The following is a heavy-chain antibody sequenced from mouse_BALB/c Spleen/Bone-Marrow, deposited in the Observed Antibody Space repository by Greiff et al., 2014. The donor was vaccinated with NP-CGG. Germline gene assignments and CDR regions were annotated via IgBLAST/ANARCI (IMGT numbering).Heavy chain of an antibody. Sequence: EVQRVESGGGLVKPGGSLKLSCAASGFTFSSYAMSWVRQTPEKRPEWVASISSGGSTYYPDSVKGRFTISRDNARNILYLQMSSLRSEDTAMYYCAREEYGQKVYAMDYWGQGTSVTVSS. CDR1: GFTFSSYA. CDR2: ISSGGST. D-gene: IGHD2-10*02. V-gene: IGHV5-6-5*01. J-gene: IGHJ4*01. CDR3: AREEYGQKVYAMDY.